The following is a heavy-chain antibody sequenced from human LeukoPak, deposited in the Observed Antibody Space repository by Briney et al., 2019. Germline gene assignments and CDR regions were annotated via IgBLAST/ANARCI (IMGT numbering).Heavy chain of an antibody. J-gene: IGHJ4*02. CDR3: ARDPPVGNILTGYYNLDY. D-gene: IGHD3-9*01. CDR2: IKQDGSEK. Sequence: GGSLRLSCAASGFTFSNYWMHWVRQAPGKGLEWVSNIKQDGSEKYYVGSVKGRFSISRDNAKNSVYLQMNSLRSDDTAVYYCARDPPVGNILTGYYNLDYWGQGTLVTVSS. CDR1: GFTFSNYW. V-gene: IGHV3-7*03.